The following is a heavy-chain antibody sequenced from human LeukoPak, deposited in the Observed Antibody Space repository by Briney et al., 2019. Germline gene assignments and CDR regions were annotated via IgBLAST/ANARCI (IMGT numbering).Heavy chain of an antibody. CDR1: GGSFSGYY. J-gene: IGHJ5*02. V-gene: IGHV4-34*01. Sequence: PSETLSLTCAVYGGSFSGYYWGWIRQPPGKGLEWIGEINHSGSTNYNPSLKSRVTISVDTSKNQFSLKLSSVTAADTAVYYCGRVLGYCSGGSCYDGNWFDPWGQGALVTVSS. D-gene: IGHD2-15*01. CDR2: INHSGST. CDR3: GRVLGYCSGGSCYDGNWFDP.